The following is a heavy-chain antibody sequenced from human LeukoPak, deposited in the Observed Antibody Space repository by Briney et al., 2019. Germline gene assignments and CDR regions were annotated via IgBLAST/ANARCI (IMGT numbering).Heavy chain of an antibody. CDR2: IYYSGST. D-gene: IGHD7-27*01. J-gene: IGHJ3*02. Sequence: PSETLSLTCTVSGGSISSSSYYWGWIRQPPGKGLEWIGSIYYSGSTYYNPSLKSRVTISVDTSKNQFSLKLSSVTAADTAVYYCARSHQTGGDAFDIWGQGTMVTVSS. CDR3: ARSHQTGGDAFDI. V-gene: IGHV4-39*07. CDR1: GGSISSSSYY.